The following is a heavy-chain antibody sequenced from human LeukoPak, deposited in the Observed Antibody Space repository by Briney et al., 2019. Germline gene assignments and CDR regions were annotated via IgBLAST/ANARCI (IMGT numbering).Heavy chain of an antibody. V-gene: IGHV3-30*04. CDR3: ARERGGGFDY. D-gene: IGHD2-15*01. Sequence: PGGSLRLSCAASGFTFISYAMHWVRQAPGKGLEWVAVISYDGSNKYYADSVKGRFTISRDNSKNTLYLQMNSLRAEDTAVYYCARERGGGFDYWGQGTLVTVSS. J-gene: IGHJ4*02. CDR1: GFTFISYA. CDR2: ISYDGSNK.